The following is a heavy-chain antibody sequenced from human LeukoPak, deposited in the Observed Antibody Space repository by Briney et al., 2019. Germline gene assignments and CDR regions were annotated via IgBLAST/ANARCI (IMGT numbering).Heavy chain of an antibody. CDR3: ARDITMARGVIITSDAFDI. D-gene: IGHD3-10*01. CDR1: GFTFSSYW. Sequence: PWGSLRLSRAASGFTFSSYWMHWVRQGPGKGLVWVSRINSDGSSTSYADSVKGRFTISRDNAKNTLYLQMNSLRAEDTAVYYCARDITMARGVIITSDAFDIWGQGTMVTVSS. J-gene: IGHJ3*02. V-gene: IGHV3-74*01. CDR2: INSDGSST.